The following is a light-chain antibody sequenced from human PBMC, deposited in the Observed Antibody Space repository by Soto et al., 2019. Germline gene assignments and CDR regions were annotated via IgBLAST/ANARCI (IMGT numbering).Light chain of an antibody. V-gene: IGLV2-14*01. CDR1: SSDIGAHTY. J-gene: IGLJ2*01. CDR3: SLYAGGFVV. Sequence: QSVLTQPASVSGSPGQSITISCTGTSSDIGAHTYVSWFQQHPGKVPKVIIYNVSTRPSGISDRFSGSKSGNTASLTISGLQAEDEADYYCSLYAGGFVVFGGGTKLTVL. CDR2: NVS.